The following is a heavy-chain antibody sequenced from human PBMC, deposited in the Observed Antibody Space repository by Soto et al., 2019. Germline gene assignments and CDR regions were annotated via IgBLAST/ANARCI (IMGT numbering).Heavy chain of an antibody. Sequence: GESLKISCKGSGYSFTSYWIGWVRQMPGKGLEWMGIIYPGDSDTRYSPSFQGQVTISADKSISTAYLQWSSLKASDTAMYYCARTSAAGKYCDGMDVWDQGTTVTVSS. J-gene: IGHJ6*02. CDR1: GYSFTSYW. V-gene: IGHV5-51*01. D-gene: IGHD6-13*01. CDR2: IYPGDSDT. CDR3: ARTSAAGKYCDGMDV.